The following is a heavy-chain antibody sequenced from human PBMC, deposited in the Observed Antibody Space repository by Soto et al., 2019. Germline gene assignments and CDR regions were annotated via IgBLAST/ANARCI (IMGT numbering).Heavy chain of an antibody. CDR2: ISYDGSNK. D-gene: IGHD5-18*01. J-gene: IGHJ4*02. CDR1: GFTFSSYG. CDR3: AKARIQLWSKSVYFDY. Sequence: QVQLVASGGGVVQPGRSLRLSCAASGFTFSSYGMHWVRQAPGKGLEWVAVISYDGSNKYYADSVKGRFTISRDNSKNTLYLQMNSLRAEDTAVYYCAKARIQLWSKSVYFDYWGQGTLVTVSS. V-gene: IGHV3-30*18.